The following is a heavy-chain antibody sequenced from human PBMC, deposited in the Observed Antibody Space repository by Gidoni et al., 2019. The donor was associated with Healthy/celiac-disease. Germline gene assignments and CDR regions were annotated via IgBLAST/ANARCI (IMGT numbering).Heavy chain of an antibody. Sequence: QVQLVESGGGVVQPGRSLRLSCAASGFTFSSYAMHWVRQAPGKGVEWVAVISYDGSNKYYADSVKGRFTISRDNSKNTLYLQMNSLRAEDTAVYYCARDGKQWLANFDYWGQGTLVTVSS. CDR1: GFTFSSYA. CDR3: ARDGKQWLANFDY. D-gene: IGHD6-19*01. J-gene: IGHJ4*02. CDR2: ISYDGSNK. V-gene: IGHV3-30*04.